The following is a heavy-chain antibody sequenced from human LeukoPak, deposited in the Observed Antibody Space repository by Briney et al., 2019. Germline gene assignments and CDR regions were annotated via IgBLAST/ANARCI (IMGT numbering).Heavy chain of an antibody. CDR2: IIPIFGTA. Sequence: SVKVSCKASGGTFSSYAISWVRQAPGQGLEWMGGIIPIFGTANYAQKFQGRVTITADESTSTAYMELSSLRSEDTAVYYCARRLTGTTVVWFDPWGQGTLVTVSS. CDR1: GGTFSSYA. CDR3: ARRLTGTTVVWFDP. D-gene: IGHD1-7*01. J-gene: IGHJ5*02. V-gene: IGHV1-69*13.